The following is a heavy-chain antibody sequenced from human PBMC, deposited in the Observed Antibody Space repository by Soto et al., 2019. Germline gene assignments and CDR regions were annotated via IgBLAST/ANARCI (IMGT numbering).Heavy chain of an antibody. Sequence: APLXVGFKASLGTLSIYAIIFVLQAPGQGLECMGGIIPIFVTANYAQKLQGRVTITADESTSTAYMELSSLRSEDTAVYYCARSKYDSSGYYCLETWGQGTLV. D-gene: IGHD3-22*01. CDR2: IIPIFVTA. J-gene: IGHJ4*02. CDR1: LGTLSIYA. CDR3: ARSKYDSSGYYCLET. V-gene: IGHV1-69*01.